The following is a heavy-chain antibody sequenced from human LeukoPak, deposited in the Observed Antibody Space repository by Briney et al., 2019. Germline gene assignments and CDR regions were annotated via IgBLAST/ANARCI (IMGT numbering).Heavy chain of an antibody. D-gene: IGHD5-18*01. CDR2: IYYSGST. V-gene: IGHV4-61*01. CDR1: GGSISTSNYY. Sequence: SETLSLTCTVSGGSISTSNYYWSWIRQPPGKGLEWIGYIYYSGSTNYNPSLKSRVTISVDTSKNQFSLKLSSVTAADTAVYYCASGNGYVDYWGQGTLVTVSS. CDR3: ASGNGYVDY. J-gene: IGHJ4*02.